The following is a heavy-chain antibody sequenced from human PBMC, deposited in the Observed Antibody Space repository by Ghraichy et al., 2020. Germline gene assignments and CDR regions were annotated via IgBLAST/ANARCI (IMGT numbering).Heavy chain of an antibody. V-gene: IGHV1-18*04. Sequence: ASVKVSCKASGYTFTSYGISWVRQAPGQGLEWMGLISAYNGNTKYAQKFQGRVTLTVDTSTTTAYMELRILRSDDTAVYYCARVLGTNYSDSSDYTDYWGQGTLVTVSS. CDR2: ISAYNGNT. CDR3: ARVLGTNYSDSSDYTDY. J-gene: IGHJ4*02. D-gene: IGHD3-22*01. CDR1: GYTFTSYG.